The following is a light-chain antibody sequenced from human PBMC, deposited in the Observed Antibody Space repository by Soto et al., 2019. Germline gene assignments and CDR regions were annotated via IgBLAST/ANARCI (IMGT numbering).Light chain of an antibody. CDR1: SSDFGDYDY. V-gene: IGLV2-14*01. Sequence: QSALTQPASVSGSPGQSITISCTGTSSDFGDYDYASWYLQHPGKVPKLMIYEVSNRPSGVSNRFSGSKSGNTASLTISGLQAEDEADYYCSSYAGSSTLVFGTGTQVTVL. J-gene: IGLJ1*01. CDR3: SSYAGSSTLV. CDR2: EVS.